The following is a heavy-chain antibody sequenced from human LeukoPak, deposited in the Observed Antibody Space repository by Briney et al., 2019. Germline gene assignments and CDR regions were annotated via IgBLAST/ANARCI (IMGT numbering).Heavy chain of an antibody. CDR1: GYTFTGYY. CDR2: INPYSGGT. Sequence: ASVKVSCKASGYTFTGYYMHWVRQAPGQGLEWMGWINPYSGGTNYAQKFQGRVTMTRDTSISTAYMELSRLRSDDTAVYYCARDRHQLLPGEDYWGQGTLVTVSS. J-gene: IGHJ4*02. D-gene: IGHD2-2*01. V-gene: IGHV1-2*02. CDR3: ARDRHQLLPGEDY.